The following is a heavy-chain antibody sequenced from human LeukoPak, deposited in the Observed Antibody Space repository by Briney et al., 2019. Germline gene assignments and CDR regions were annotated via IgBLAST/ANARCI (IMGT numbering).Heavy chain of an antibody. CDR3: ARGPYRYSSGWYFDY. D-gene: IGHD6-19*01. V-gene: IGHV1-2*02. J-gene: IGHJ4*02. CDR1: EYTFTGYY. Sequence: ASVKVSCKASEYTFTGYYMHWVRQAPGQGLEWMGWINPNSGGTNYAQKFQGRVTMTRDTSISTAYMELSRLRSDDTAVYYCARGPYRYSSGWYFDYWGQGTLVTVSS. CDR2: INPNSGGT.